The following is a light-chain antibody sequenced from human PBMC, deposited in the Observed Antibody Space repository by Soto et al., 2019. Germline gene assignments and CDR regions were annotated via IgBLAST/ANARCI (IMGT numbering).Light chain of an antibody. CDR1: QSVGSN. CDR3: QQYNSWPWT. CDR2: AAS. V-gene: IGKV3-15*01. J-gene: IGKJ1*01. Sequence: EIVTTQSPATLSVSPGERATLSCRASQSVGSNLAWYQQKPGQAPRLRIYAASTRATGISARFSGSGSGTEFTLTISSLQSADFAVYYCQQYNSWPWTSGQGTKVEIK.